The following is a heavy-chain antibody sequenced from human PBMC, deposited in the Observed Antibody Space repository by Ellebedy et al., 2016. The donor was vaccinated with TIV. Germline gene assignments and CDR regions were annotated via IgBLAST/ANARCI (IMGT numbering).Heavy chain of an antibody. CDR2: INWNGGST. V-gene: IGHV3-20*04. CDR1: GFTFVDYG. CDR3: ARRAGGEAYLDS. D-gene: IGHD3-10*01. Sequence: GESLKISCAASGFTFVDYGMSWVRQAPGKGLEWVSGINWNGGSTGYADSVKGRFTISRDNAKNSLYLQINSLRAEDTALYYCARRAGGEAYLDSWGQGTLVTVSS. J-gene: IGHJ4*02.